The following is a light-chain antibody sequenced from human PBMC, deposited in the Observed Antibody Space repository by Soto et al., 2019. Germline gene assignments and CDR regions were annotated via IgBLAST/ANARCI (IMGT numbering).Light chain of an antibody. CDR2: AAS. J-gene: IGKJ2*01. CDR1: KTISNY. V-gene: IGKV1-39*01. CDR3: QQYGTSPPYP. Sequence: DIPMTQSPSSLSASVGDRVTITCRASKTISNYLNWYQKKPGKAPQLLIYAASTLQRGVPSRFSGSGSGTDFTLTISRLEPEDFAVYYCQQYGTSPPYPFGQGTKLEIK.